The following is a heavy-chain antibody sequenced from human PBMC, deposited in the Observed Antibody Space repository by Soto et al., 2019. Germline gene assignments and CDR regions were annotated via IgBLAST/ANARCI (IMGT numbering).Heavy chain of an antibody. CDR3: ARQAPYFDY. CDR2: IYYSGRT. CDR1: NGSIGSYY. V-gene: IGHV4-59*08. J-gene: IGHJ4*02. Sequence: SETLSLTCAVTNGSIGSYYCSWIRQPPGKGLEWIGYIYYSGRTNYNPSLKSRVTISVDTSKNQFSLKLSSVTAADTAVYYCARQAPYFDYWGQGTLVTVSS.